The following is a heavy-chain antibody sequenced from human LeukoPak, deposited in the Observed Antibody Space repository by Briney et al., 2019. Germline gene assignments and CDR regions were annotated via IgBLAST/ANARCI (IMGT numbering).Heavy chain of an antibody. V-gene: IGHV4-34*01. CDR1: GRSFSGYY. CDR2: INHSGST. D-gene: IGHD3-22*01. Sequence: PSETLSLTCAVYGRSFSGYYWSWIRQPPGKGLEWIGEINHSGSTNYNPSLKSRVTISVDTSKNQFSLKLSSVTAADTAVYYCARRGGYYSPRDFDYWGQGTLVTVSS. CDR3: ARRGGYYSPRDFDY. J-gene: IGHJ4*02.